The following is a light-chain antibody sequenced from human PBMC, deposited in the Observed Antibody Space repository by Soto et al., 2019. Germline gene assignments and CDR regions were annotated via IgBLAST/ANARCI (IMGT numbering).Light chain of an antibody. V-gene: IGKV1-33*01. CDR1: QHISDY. J-gene: IGKJ4*01. CDR2: DAS. Sequence: DTQLTQSPSSLSASVGDRVTITCQASQHISDYLNWYQQKPGKAPKLLIYDASKLETGVPSRFSGSGSGTDCTFTISSLQPEDSATYSCHQYFNPRTFGGGTKVDIK. CDR3: HQYFNPRT.